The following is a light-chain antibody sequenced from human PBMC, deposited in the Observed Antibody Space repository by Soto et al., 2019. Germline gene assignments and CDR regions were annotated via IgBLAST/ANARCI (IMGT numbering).Light chain of an antibody. CDR3: QQYGSSPWP. J-gene: IGKJ1*01. CDR2: RAS. V-gene: IGKV3-15*01. CDR1: QTIYSN. Sequence: IVMTQSPVTLSVSPGERATLSCRAGQTIYSNVAWYQQRPGQAPSLLIYRASTRATGVPARFSGSGSGTEFTLTISGLEPEDFAVYYCQQYGSSPWPFGQGTKV.